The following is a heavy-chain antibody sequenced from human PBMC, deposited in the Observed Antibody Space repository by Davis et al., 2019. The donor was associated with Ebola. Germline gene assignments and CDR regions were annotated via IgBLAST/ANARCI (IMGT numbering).Heavy chain of an antibody. CDR1: GYTFTSYG. CDR3: AAVPDAVAAPY. D-gene: IGHD2-21*01. J-gene: IGHJ4*02. Sequence: AASVKVSCKASGYTFTSYGISWVRQARGQRLEWIGWIVVGSGNTNYAQKFQERVTITRDMSTSTAYMELSSLRSEDTAVYYCAAVPDAVAAPYWGQGTLVTVSS. V-gene: IGHV1-58*02. CDR2: IVVGSGNT.